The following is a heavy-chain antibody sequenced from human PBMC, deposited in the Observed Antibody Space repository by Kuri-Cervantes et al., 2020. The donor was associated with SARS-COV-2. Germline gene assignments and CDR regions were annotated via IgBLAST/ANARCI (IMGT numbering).Heavy chain of an antibody. CDR2: IIPMFGTA. CDR1: GGTFSSYA. V-gene: IGHV1-69*13. Sequence: SVKVSCKASGGTFSSYAISWVRQAPGQGLEWMGGIIPMFGTADYAQKFQGRVTITADESTSTVYMELTSLRSDDTAMYYCARDCSGTDCNVIVYALSDWGQGILVTVSS. J-gene: IGHJ4*02. CDR3: ARDCSGTDCNVIVYALSD. D-gene: IGHD2-8*01.